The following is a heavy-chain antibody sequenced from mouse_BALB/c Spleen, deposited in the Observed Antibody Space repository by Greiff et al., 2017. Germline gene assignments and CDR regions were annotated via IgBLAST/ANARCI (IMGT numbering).Heavy chain of an antibody. J-gene: IGHJ4*01. CDR1: GFTFSSFG. CDR2: ISSGSSTI. V-gene: IGHV5-17*02. Sequence: EVKLMESGGGLVQPGGSRKLSCAASGFTFSSFGMHWVRQAPEKGLEWVAYISSGSSTIYYADTVKGRFTISRDNPKNTLFLQMTSLRSEDTAMYYCASNYHYWGQGTSVTVSS. D-gene: IGHD2-1*01. CDR3: ASNYHY.